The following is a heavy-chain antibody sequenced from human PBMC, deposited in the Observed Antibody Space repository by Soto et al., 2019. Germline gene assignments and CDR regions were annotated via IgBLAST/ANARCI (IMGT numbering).Heavy chain of an antibody. V-gene: IGHV4-59*08. J-gene: IGHJ4*02. CDR2: IYYSGST. Sequence: SETLSLTCTVSGGSISSYYWSWIRQPPGKGLEWIGYIYYSGSTNYNPSLKSRVTISVDTSKNQFSLKLSSVTAADTAVYYCARQKRSWGAFDYWGQGTLVTVSS. CDR1: GGSISSYY. CDR3: ARQKRSWGAFDY. D-gene: IGHD1-26*01.